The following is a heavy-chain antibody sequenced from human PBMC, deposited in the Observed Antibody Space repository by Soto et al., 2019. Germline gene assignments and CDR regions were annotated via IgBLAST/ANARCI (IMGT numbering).Heavy chain of an antibody. V-gene: IGHV3-7*01. D-gene: IGHD3-10*01. J-gene: IGHJ4*02. CDR2: INQDGSER. CDR3: VKDNRGSY. CDR1: GFTFSTCW. Sequence: EVQLVESGGGLVQPGGSLRLYCAASGFTFSTCWMMWVRQAPGKGLEWVANINQDGSERYYVDSVKGRFTISRDNAKNSLYLHMNSLRAEDTAVYYCVKDNRGSYWGQGTLVTVSS.